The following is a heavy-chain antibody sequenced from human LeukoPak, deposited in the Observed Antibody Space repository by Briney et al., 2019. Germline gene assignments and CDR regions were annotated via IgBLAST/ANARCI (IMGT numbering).Heavy chain of an antibody. Sequence: GESLKISCKTSGYNFTSYWITWVRQMPGKGLEWMGIIYPDDSDTTYSPSFQGQVTISADKSINTAYLQWSSLKASDTAMYYCARRDYGGKHLDYWGQGTLVTVSS. CDR3: ARRDYGGKHLDY. CDR2: IYPDDSDT. CDR1: GYNFTSYW. V-gene: IGHV5-51*01. D-gene: IGHD4-23*01. J-gene: IGHJ4*02.